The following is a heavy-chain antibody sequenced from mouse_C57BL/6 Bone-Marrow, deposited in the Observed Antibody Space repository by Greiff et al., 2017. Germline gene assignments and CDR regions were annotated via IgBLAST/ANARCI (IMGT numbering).Heavy chain of an antibody. J-gene: IGHJ3*01. CDR3: ARSKYYGSSYWFAY. Sequence: QVQLQQSGAELARPGASVKLSCKASGYTFTSYGISWVKQRTGQGLEWIGEIYPRSGNTYYNEKFKGKATLTADKSSSTAYMELRSLTSEYSAVYVGARSKYYGSSYWFAYWGQGTLVTVSA. CDR2: IYPRSGNT. CDR1: GYTFTSYG. D-gene: IGHD1-1*01. V-gene: IGHV1-81*01.